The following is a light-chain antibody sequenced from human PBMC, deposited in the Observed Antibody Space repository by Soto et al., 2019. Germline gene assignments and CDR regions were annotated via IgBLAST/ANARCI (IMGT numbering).Light chain of an antibody. V-gene: IGKV1-33*01. Sequence: DIQMTQSPSSLSASVGDRVTITCQASQDISNYLNWYQQKPGKAPKLLIYDASNLETGVPSRFSGSGSGTDFTFTISSLQPEDIATYYCQQYDNPWRTFGQGTKVEIK. CDR2: DAS. J-gene: IGKJ1*01. CDR3: QQYDNPWRT. CDR1: QDISNY.